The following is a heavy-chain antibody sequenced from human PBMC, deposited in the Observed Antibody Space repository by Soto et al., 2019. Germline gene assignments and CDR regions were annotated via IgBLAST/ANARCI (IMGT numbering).Heavy chain of an antibody. CDR3: ARVINRDCSSTSCVQDDAFDI. V-gene: IGHV1-69*01. J-gene: IGHJ3*02. CDR2: IIPIFGTA. Sequence: QVQLVQSGAEVKKPGSSVKVSCKASGGTFSSYAISWVRQAPGQGLEWMGGIIPIFGTANYAHKFQGRVTITADESTSTAYMELSRLRSEDTAVYYCARVINRDCSSTSCVQDDAFDIWGQGTMVTVSS. CDR1: GGTFSSYA. D-gene: IGHD2-2*01.